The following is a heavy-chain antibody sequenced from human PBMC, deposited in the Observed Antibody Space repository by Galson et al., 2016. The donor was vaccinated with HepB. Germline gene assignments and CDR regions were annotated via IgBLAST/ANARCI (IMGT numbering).Heavy chain of an antibody. Sequence: QSGAEVKKPGESLRISCKGSGYSFTNYRITWVRQMPGKGLEWMGTIDPSDSYTNYSPSFQGHVTISADKSISTAYLQWSSLKASDTAMYYCARRSGVAATDYYYYYMDVWGKGTTVTVSS. CDR3: ARRSGVAATDYYYYYMDV. J-gene: IGHJ6*03. V-gene: IGHV5-10-1*01. CDR2: IDPSDSYT. D-gene: IGHD2-15*01. CDR1: GYSFTNYR.